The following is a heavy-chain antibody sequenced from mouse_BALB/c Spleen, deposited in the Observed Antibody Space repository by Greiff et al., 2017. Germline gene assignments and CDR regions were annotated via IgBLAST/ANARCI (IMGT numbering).Heavy chain of an antibody. Sequence: EVKLMESGGGLVKPGGSLKLSCAASGFTFSSYAMSWVRQSPEKRLEWVAEISSGGSYTYYPDTVTGRFTISRDNAKNTLYLEMSSLRSEDTAMYYCARAGSRNYFDYWGQGTTLTVSS. J-gene: IGHJ2*01. CDR3: ARAGSRNYFDY. D-gene: IGHD1-1*01. CDR2: ISSGGSYT. V-gene: IGHV5-9-4*01. CDR1: GFTFSSYA.